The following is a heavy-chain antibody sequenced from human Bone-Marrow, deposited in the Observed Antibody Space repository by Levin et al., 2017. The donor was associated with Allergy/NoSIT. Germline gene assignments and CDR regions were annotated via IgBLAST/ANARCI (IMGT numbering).Heavy chain of an antibody. J-gene: IGHJ6*02. V-gene: IGHV3-30*02. CDR2: IRFDGTT. Sequence: HPGGSLRLSCAASGFDFSDFGMHWVRQAPGKGLEWVALIRFDGTTFSADSVKGRFTISRDNSKNMVFLQVNSLRGEDTAVYYCAKEGHAGNTLGGDYYYFGLDVWGLGTTVIVS. CDR3: AKEGHAGNTLGGDYYYFGLDV. D-gene: IGHD3-16*01. CDR1: GFDFSDFG.